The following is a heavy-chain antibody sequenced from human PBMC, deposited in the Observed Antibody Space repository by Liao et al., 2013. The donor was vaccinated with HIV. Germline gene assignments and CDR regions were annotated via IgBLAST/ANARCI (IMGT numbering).Heavy chain of an antibody. CDR2: VYATGST. D-gene: IGHD2/OR15-2a*01. V-gene: IGHV4-39*07. CDR3: ARATFHPEDLVPRANHWYFDL. Sequence: QLQLQESGPGLVKPSETLSLTCTVSGDSINNINYYWGWIRQPPGKGLEWIGRVYATGSTNYKPSLKSRLTISLDTSKNQVSLNLTSVTAADTAVYYCARATFHPEDLVPRANHWYFDLWGRWHPGLCLL. CDR1: GDSINNINYY. J-gene: IGHJ2*01.